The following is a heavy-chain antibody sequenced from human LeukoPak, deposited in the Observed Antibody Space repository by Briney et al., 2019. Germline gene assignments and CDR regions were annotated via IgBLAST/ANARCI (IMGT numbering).Heavy chain of an antibody. V-gene: IGHV1-8*03. D-gene: IGHD3-3*01. J-gene: IGHJ4*02. CDR1: GYTFTSYD. CDR3: ARGVNDDFWSGYYTARQETFDY. CDR2: MNPNSGNT. Sequence: ASVKVSCKASGYTFTSYDINWVRQATGQGLEWMGWMNPNSGNTGYAQKFQGRVTITRNTSISTAYMELSSLRSEDTAVYYCARGVNDDFWSGYYTARQETFDYWGQGTLVTVSS.